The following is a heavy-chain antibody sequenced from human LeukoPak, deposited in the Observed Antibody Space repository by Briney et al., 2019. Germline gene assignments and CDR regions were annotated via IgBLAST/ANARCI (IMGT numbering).Heavy chain of an antibody. Sequence: PGGSLRLSCAASGLTVSSSYMSWVRQAPGKGLEWVSIIYSDDRIFYADSLKGRFTISRDNSKNTLYLQMNSLRAEDTAVYYCASHYYDSRGYYYFDFWGQGTLVTVSS. CDR2: IYSDDRI. D-gene: IGHD3-22*01. J-gene: IGHJ4*02. V-gene: IGHV3-53*01. CDR1: GLTVSSSY. CDR3: ASHYYDSRGYYYFDF.